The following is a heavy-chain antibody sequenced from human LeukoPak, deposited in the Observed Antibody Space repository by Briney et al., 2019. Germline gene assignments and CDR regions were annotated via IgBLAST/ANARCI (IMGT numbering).Heavy chain of an antibody. CDR3: ARGDTIFGVPFKRGGYYYGMDV. J-gene: IGHJ6*02. Sequence: SETLSLTCTVSGGSISSYYWSWIRQPAGKGLEWIGRIYTSGSTNYNPSLKSRVTMSVDTSKNQFSLKLSSVTAADTAVYYCARGDTIFGVPFKRGGYYYGMDVWGQGTTVTVSS. CDR2: IYTSGST. CDR1: GGSISSYY. V-gene: IGHV4-4*07. D-gene: IGHD3-3*01.